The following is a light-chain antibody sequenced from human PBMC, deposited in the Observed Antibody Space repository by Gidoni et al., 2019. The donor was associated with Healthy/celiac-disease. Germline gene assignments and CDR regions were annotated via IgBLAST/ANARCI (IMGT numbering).Light chain of an antibody. J-gene: IGLJ2*01. CDR1: KLGDNY. V-gene: IGLV3-1*01. CDR3: QAWDSSTAV. CDR2: QDS. Sequence: SYELTQPPSVSVSPGQTASITCAGDKLGDNYACWYQQKPGQSPVLVIYQDSKRPSGIPERFSGSNSGNTATLTISGTQAMDEVDYYCQAWDSSTAVFGGGTKLTVL.